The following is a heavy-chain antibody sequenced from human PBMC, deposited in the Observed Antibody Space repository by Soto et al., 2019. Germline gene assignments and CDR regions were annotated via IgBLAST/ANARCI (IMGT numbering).Heavy chain of an antibody. CDR1: GGTFSSYA. CDR3: ARGLVVVTAIDYYFDY. D-gene: IGHD2-21*02. Sequence: QVQLVQSGAEVKELGSSVKVSCKASGGTFSSYAISWVRQAPGQGLEWMGGIIPIFGTANYAQKFQGRVTITADESTSTAYMELSSLRSEDTAVYYCARGLVVVTAIDYYFDYWGQGTLVTVSS. J-gene: IGHJ4*02. CDR2: IIPIFGTA. V-gene: IGHV1-69*12.